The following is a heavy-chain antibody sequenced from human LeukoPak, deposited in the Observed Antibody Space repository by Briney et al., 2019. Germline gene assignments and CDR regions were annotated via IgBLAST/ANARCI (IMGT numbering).Heavy chain of an antibody. CDR3: AKGLQWELPFDY. J-gene: IGHJ4*02. CDR1: GFTFSSYS. CDR2: ISSRSSYI. V-gene: IGHV3-21*04. Sequence: GGSLRLSCAASGFTFSSYSMNWVRQAPGKGLEWVSSISSRSSYIYYADSVKGRFTISRDNAKNSLYLQMNSLRAEDTAVYYCAKGLQWELPFDYWGQGTLVTVSS. D-gene: IGHD1-26*01.